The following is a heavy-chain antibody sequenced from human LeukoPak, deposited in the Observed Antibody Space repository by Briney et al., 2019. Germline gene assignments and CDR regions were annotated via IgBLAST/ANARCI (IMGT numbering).Heavy chain of an antibody. J-gene: IGHJ4*02. CDR3: AKARGIVGATAGY. V-gene: IGHV4-39*07. D-gene: IGHD1-26*01. CDR2: IYYSGST. Sequence: PSETLSLTCTVSGGSISSSGYYWGWIRQPPGKGLEWIGSIYYSGSTYYNPSLKSRVTISVDTSKNQFSLRLSSVTAADTAVYYCAKARGIVGATAGYWGQGTLVTVSS. CDR1: GGSISSSGYY.